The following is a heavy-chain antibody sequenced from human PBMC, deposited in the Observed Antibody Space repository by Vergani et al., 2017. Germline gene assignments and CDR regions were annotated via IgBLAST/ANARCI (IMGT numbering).Heavy chain of an antibody. D-gene: IGHD4-17*01. Sequence: EVQLVQSGAEVKKPGATMKISCKVSGYTFTDHSMHWVKQAPGKGLEWMGLVDPEDGETIYAEKFKGRVTIAADTSTDTAHLELSSLRSEDTAVYYCATPRTVTTGGMGVWGQGTTVIVSS. CDR3: ATPRTVTTGGMGV. CDR2: VDPEDGET. V-gene: IGHV1-69-2*01. CDR1: GYTFTDHS. J-gene: IGHJ6*02.